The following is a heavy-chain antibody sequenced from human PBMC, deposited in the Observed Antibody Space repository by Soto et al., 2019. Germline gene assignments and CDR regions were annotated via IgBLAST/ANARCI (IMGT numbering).Heavy chain of an antibody. V-gene: IGHV1-18*01. CDR3: AREIPGGYIATSWFDP. Sequence: ASVKVSCKASGYTFTSYGISWVRQAPGQGLEWMGWISAYNGNTNYAQKLQGRVTMTTDTSTSTAYMELRSLRSDDTAVYYCAREIPGGYIATSWFDPWGQGTLVTVSS. D-gene: IGHD2-15*01. CDR2: ISAYNGNT. J-gene: IGHJ5*02. CDR1: GYTFTSYG.